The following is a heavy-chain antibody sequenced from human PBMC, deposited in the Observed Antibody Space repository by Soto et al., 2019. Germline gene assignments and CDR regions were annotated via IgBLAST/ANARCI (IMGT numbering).Heavy chain of an antibody. CDR1: GFTFSSYA. V-gene: IGHV3-30-3*01. J-gene: IGHJ4*02. Sequence: GGSLRLSCAASGFTFSSYAMHWVRQAPGKGLEWVAVISYDGSNKYYADSVKGRFTISRDNSKNTLYLQMNSLRAEDTAVYYCARDGNLVVITILYYFDPWGQGTLVTVSS. CDR3: ARDGNLVVITILYYFDP. CDR2: ISYDGSNK. D-gene: IGHD3-22*01.